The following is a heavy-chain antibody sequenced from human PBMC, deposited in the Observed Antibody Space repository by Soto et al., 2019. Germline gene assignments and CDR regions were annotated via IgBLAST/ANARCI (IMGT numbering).Heavy chain of an antibody. CDR3: TTVLLWFGELSSDAFDI. CDR2: IKSKTDGGTT. D-gene: IGHD3-10*01. Sequence: PXGSLGLSCAASGFTFSNAWMSGVRQAPGKGLEWVGRIKSKTDGGTTDYAAPVKGRFTISRDDSKNTLYLQMNSLKTEDTAVYYCTTVLLWFGELSSDAFDIWGQGTMVT. CDR1: GFTFSNAW. V-gene: IGHV3-15*01. J-gene: IGHJ3*02.